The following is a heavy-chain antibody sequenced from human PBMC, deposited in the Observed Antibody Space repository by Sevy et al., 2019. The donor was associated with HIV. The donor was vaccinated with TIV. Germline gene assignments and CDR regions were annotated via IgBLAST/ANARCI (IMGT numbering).Heavy chain of an antibody. V-gene: IGHV4-34*01. CDR1: GGSFSGYY. J-gene: IGHJ5*02. CDR2: INHTGSS. Sequence: SETLSLTCAVYGGSFSGYYWNWIRQTPGKGLEWIGEINHTGSSNYNPSLKSRVTIAVDTSKNQFSLRLNSLTAADTAVYYCARAPPVVVVPGAPCWFDPWGQGTLVTVSS. CDR3: ARAPPVVVVPGAPCWFDP. D-gene: IGHD2-2*01.